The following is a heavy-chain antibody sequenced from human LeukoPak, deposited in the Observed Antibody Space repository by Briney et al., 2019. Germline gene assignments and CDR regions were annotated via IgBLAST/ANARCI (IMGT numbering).Heavy chain of an antibody. CDR2: IYHSGST. CDR3: ARPEVDAYYYYYMDV. J-gene: IGHJ6*03. Sequence: GSLRLSCAASGFTFSSYSMNWVRQAPGKGLEWIGSIYHSGSTYYNPSLKSRVTISVDTSKNQFSLKLSSVTAADTAVYYCARPEVDAYYYYYMDVWGKGTTVTVSS. V-gene: IGHV4-38-2*01. D-gene: IGHD2-2*01. CDR1: GFTFSSYS.